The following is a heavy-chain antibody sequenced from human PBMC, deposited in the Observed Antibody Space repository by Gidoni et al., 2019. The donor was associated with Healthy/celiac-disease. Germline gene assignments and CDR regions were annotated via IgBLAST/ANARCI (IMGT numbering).Heavy chain of an antibody. V-gene: IGHV3-21*01. Sequence: EGQLVESGGGLVKPGGSLRLSCAASGFTFRGSSMNWVRQAPGKGRRWVPSSSGSSSYIYDADPGKGRFTTTRANAKNSLYLKRKRRRAEDTAVDYCARGGGLAYCGGDCYSEAFDIWGQGTMVTVSS. D-gene: IGHD2-21*02. CDR2: SSGSSSYI. CDR1: GFTFRGSS. J-gene: IGHJ3*02. CDR3: ARGGGLAYCGGDCYSEAFDI.